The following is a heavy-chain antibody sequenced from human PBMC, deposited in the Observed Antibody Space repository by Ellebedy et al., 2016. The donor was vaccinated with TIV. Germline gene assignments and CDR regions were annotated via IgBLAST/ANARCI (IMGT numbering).Heavy chain of an antibody. V-gene: IGHV4-34*01. CDR1: GGSLSGYY. Sequence: MPSETLSLTCAVYGGSLSGYYWNWIRQPPGKGLEWIGKLYHSGTNYNPSLKSRVAISLDTSKNESSLRLSSVTAADTAIYYCARSDCTNAACPADFWGQGTLVTVSS. J-gene: IGHJ4*02. D-gene: IGHD2-8*01. CDR3: ARSDCTNAACPADF. CDR2: LYHSGT.